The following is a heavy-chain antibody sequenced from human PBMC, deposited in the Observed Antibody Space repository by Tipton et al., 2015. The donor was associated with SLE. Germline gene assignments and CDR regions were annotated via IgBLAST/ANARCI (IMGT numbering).Heavy chain of an antibody. Sequence: SLRLSCAASGFTFSSFWMSWVRQAPGKGLEWVANIKQDGTEKYYVDSVKGRFTITRDNAKDSLYLQMNSLRVEDTAVYYCLADAVAGLDSWGQRTLVTISS. V-gene: IGHV3-7*03. J-gene: IGHJ4*02. CDR3: LADAVAGLDS. CDR1: GFTFSSFW. CDR2: IKQDGTEK. D-gene: IGHD6-19*01.